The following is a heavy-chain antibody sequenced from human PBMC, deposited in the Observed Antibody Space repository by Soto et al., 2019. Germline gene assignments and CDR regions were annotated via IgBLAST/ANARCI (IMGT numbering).Heavy chain of an antibody. V-gene: IGHV3-74*01. CDR3: VRDRGYPDSFDV. CDR1: GYTFSPFW. CDR2: INSDGSTI. D-gene: IGHD3-10*01. Sequence: EVQLVESGGGLVQPGEYLRLSCASSGYTFSPFWMHWVRQAPGKGLVWVSHINSDGSTIVYADFVKGRFTISRDNAKITLYLQMISLKAEDKAVYYCVRDRGYPDSFDVWGRGTKVTVSS. J-gene: IGHJ3*01.